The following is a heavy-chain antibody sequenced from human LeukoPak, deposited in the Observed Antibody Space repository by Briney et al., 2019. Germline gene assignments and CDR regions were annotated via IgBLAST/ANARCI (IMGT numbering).Heavy chain of an antibody. D-gene: IGHD2-15*01. CDR1: GLTVSSNY. J-gene: IGHJ4*02. Sequence: GGSLRLSGAASGLTVSSNYMSWVRQAPGKGLEWVSVICANDGNTYYADAVKGRFTISRDNSKDTLYLQMDSLRAEDTAVYYCAKGSGSSCYSPCDYWGQGILVTVSS. V-gene: IGHV3-23*01. CDR3: AKGSGSSCYSPCDY. CDR2: ICANDGNT.